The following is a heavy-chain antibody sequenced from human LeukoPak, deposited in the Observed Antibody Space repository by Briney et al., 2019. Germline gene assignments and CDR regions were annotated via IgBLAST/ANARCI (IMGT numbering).Heavy chain of an antibody. CDR1: GFTFSDYY. CDR2: ISSSSSTI. J-gene: IGHJ4*02. Sequence: PGGSLRLSCAGSGFTFSDYYMSWICQAPGKGLEWVSYISSSSSTIYYADSVKGRFTISRDNAKNSLFLQMNSLRAEDTAVYYCARGRSYYDSSGFDYWGQGTLVTVSS. D-gene: IGHD3-22*01. V-gene: IGHV3-11*01. CDR3: ARGRSYYDSSGFDY.